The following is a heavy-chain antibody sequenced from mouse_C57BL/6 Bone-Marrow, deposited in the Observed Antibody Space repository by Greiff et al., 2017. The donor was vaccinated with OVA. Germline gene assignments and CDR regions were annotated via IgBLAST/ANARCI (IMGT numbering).Heavy chain of an antibody. CDR2: INPNNGGT. Sequence: EVQLQQSGPELVKPGASVKIPCKASGYTFTDYNMDWVKQSHGKSLEWIGDINPNNGGTIYNQKFKGKATLTVDKSSSTAYMELRSLTSEDTAVYYCARKGVYYYGPYYFDYWGQGTTLTVSS. D-gene: IGHD1-1*01. CDR1: GYTFTDYN. V-gene: IGHV1-18*01. CDR3: ARKGVYYYGPYYFDY. J-gene: IGHJ2*01.